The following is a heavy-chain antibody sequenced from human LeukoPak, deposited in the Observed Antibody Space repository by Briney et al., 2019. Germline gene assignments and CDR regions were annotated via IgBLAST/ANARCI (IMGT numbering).Heavy chain of an antibody. CDR2: IYTSGST. J-gene: IGHJ6*03. Sequence: PLETLSLTCTVSGGSISGYYWSWIRQPAGKGLEWIGSIYTSGSTNYNPSLKSRVTMSVDTSKNQFSLKLSSVTAADTAVYYCARDNTYYDFWSGYPLRYYYYYMDVCGKGTTVTVSS. CDR3: ARDNTYYDFWSGYPLRYYYYYMDV. D-gene: IGHD3-3*01. CDR1: GGSISGYY. V-gene: IGHV4-4*07.